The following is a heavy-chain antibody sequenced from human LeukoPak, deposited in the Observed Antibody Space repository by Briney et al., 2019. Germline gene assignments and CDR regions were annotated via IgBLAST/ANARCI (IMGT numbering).Heavy chain of an antibody. CDR2: IYYSGST. Sequence: SETLSLTCTVSGGSISSSSYYWGWLRQPPGTGLEWIGSIYYSGSTYYNPSLKSRVTISVDTSKNQFSLKLSSVTAADTAVYYCARDGAHQVLGWFDPWGQGTLVTVSS. D-gene: IGHD2-2*01. CDR3: ARDGAHQVLGWFDP. CDR1: GGSISSSSYY. V-gene: IGHV4-39*07. J-gene: IGHJ5*02.